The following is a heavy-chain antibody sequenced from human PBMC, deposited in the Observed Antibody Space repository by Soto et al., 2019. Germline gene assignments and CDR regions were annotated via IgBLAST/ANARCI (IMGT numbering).Heavy chain of an antibody. J-gene: IGHJ4*02. CDR3: VRDRSTCKDY. V-gene: IGHV3-74*01. CDR2: IKSDGGST. Sequence: EVHLVESGGGLVQPGGSLRLSCAASGFTSGSYWMHWVRQVPGKGLVWVARIKSDGGSTDYADFAKGRFTISRDNGKHRLYLEMNSLTTEDTAVYYCVRDRSTCKDYWGQGTLVTVSS. CDR1: GFTSGSYW. D-gene: IGHD2-2*01.